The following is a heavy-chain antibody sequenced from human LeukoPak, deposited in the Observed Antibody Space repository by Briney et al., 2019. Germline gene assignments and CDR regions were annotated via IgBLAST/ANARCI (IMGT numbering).Heavy chain of an antibody. Sequence: PGGSLRLSCAASGFTFDDYAMHWVRQAPGKGLEWVSGIGWNSGSIGYADSVRGRFTISRDNAKNSLYLQMNSLRAEDMALYYCAKGTGGYSSGGYFDYWGQGTLVTVSS. V-gene: IGHV3-9*03. D-gene: IGHD6-19*01. CDR1: GFTFDDYA. CDR2: IGWNSGSI. CDR3: AKGTGGYSSGGYFDY. J-gene: IGHJ4*02.